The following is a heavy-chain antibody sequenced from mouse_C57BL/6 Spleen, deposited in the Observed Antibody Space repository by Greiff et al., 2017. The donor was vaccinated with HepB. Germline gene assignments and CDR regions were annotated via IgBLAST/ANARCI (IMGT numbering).Heavy chain of an antibody. D-gene: IGHD4-1*01. J-gene: IGHJ3*01. CDR1: GYAFSSSW. V-gene: IGHV1-82*01. CDR3: ARSELGREWFAY. CDR2: IYPGDGDT. Sequence: VKLMESGPELVKPGASVKISCKASGYAFSSSWMNWVKQRPGKGLEWIGRIYPGDGDTNYNGKFKGKATLTADKSSSTAYMQLSSLTSEDSAVYVCARSELGREWFAYWGQGTLVTVSA.